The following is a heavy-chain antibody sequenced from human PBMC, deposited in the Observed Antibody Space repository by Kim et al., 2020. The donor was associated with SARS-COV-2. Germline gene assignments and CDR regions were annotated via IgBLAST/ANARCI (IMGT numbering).Heavy chain of an antibody. CDR2: MGESGDST. J-gene: IGHJ4*02. CDR1: GFTFNTYA. D-gene: IGHD5-18*01. Sequence: GGSLRLSCAASGFTFNTYAMSWVRQAPGKGLEWVSAMGESGDSTYFPDSVRGRFTMSRDNSKSTLYLQMNSLRAEDTAVYYCAKAGRGTEMVFDYWGQGTLVTVSS. V-gene: IGHV3-23*01. CDR3: AKAGRGTEMVFDY.